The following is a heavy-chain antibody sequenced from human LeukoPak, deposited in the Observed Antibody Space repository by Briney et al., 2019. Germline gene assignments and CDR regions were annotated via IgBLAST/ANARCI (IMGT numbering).Heavy chain of an antibody. J-gene: IGHJ4*02. CDR3: AKDLSWWVTADY. CDR1: GFPFSGNA. CDR2: VGGDEKT. D-gene: IGHD2-21*02. V-gene: IGHV3-23*01. Sequence: GGSLRLSCAASGFPFSGNAMNWVRQVPGRGLEWVSGVGGDEKTHYADFVRGRFTISRDNAKNTVFLQMNSRAGEGAAVYYCAKDLSWWVTADYWGQGVLVTVSS.